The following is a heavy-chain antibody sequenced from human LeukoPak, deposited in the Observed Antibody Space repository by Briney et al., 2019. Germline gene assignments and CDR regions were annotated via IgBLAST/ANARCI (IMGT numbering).Heavy chain of an antibody. V-gene: IGHV1-69*13. CDR1: GGTFSSYA. CDR2: IIPIFGTA. D-gene: IGHD3-22*01. CDR3: ASNGYYDSSGYYSY. J-gene: IGHJ4*02. Sequence: ASVKVSCKASGGTFSSYAISWVRQAPGQGLEWMGGIIPIFGTANYAQKFQGRVTITADESTSTAYMELSSLRAEDTAVYYCASNGYYDSSGYYSYWGQGTLVTGSS.